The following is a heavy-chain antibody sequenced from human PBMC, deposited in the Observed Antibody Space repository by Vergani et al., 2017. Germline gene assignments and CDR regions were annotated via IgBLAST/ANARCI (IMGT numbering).Heavy chain of an antibody. CDR2: ISAYNGNT. CDR1: GYTFTSYG. D-gene: IGHD3-10*01. V-gene: IGHV1-18*01. J-gene: IGHJ6*02. Sequence: QVQLVPSGAEVKKPGASVKVSCKASGYTFTSYGISWVRQAPGQGLEWMGWISAYNGNTNYAQKLQGRVTMTTDTSTSTAYMELRSLRSDDTAVYYCARARIGETIPGAYYYGMDVWGQGTTVTVSS. CDR3: ARARIGETIPGAYYYGMDV.